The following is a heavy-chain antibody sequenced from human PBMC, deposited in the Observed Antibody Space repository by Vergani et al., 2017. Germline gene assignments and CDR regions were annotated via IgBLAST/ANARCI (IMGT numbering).Heavy chain of an antibody. CDR1: GFTFDDYA. CDR2: ISWNSGSI. Sequence: EVQLVESGGGLVQPGRSLRLSCAASGFTFDDYAMHWVRQAPGKGLEWVSGISWNSGSIGYADSVKGRFTISRDNAKNSLYLQMNSLRAEDTALYYCARVDDSSGSNAFDIWGQGTMVTVSS. V-gene: IGHV3-9*01. D-gene: IGHD3-22*01. J-gene: IGHJ3*02. CDR3: ARVDDSSGSNAFDI.